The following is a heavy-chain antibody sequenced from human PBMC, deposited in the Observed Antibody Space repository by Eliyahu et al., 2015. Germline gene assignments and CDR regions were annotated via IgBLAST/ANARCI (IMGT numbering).Heavy chain of an antibody. CDR2: VDPSDSYT. CDR3: ASGGSDGPYYYGMDV. CDR1: GYSFXXYW. V-gene: IGHV5-10-1*03. Sequence: EVQLVQSGAEVKKPGESLRISCKGSGYSFXXYWISXVRQMPGKGLEWMGRVDPSDSYTNYSPSFQGHVTISADKSISTAYLQWSSLKASDTAMYYCASGGSDGPYYYGMDVWGQGTTVTVSS. D-gene: IGHD1-26*01. J-gene: IGHJ6*02.